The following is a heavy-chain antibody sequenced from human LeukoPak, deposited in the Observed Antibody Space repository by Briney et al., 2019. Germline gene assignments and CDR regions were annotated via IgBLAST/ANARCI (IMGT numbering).Heavy chain of an antibody. CDR3: ARDYHITMVRGVITPPGAFDI. Sequence: GGSLRLSCAASGFTFSNYWMTWVRQAPGKGLEWVANIKQDESEKYYVDSVKGRFTISRDNAKNSLYLQMNSLRAEDTAVYYCARDYHITMVRGVITPPGAFDIWGQGTMVTVSS. CDR1: GFTFSNYW. D-gene: IGHD3-10*01. CDR2: IKQDESEK. V-gene: IGHV3-7*03. J-gene: IGHJ3*02.